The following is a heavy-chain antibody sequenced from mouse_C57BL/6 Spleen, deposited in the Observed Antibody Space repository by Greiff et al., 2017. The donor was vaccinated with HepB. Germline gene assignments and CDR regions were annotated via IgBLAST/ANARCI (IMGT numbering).Heavy chain of an antibody. CDR2: INPSNGVT. CDR1: GYTFTSYW. D-gene: IGHD3-2*02. CDR3: ARGELRLRGYYYAMDY. V-gene: IGHV1-53*01. J-gene: IGHJ4*01. Sequence: QVHVKQPGTELVKPGASVKLSCKASGYTFTSYWMHWVKQRPGQGLEWIGNINPSNGVTNYNEKFKSKATLTVDKSSSTAYMQLSSLTSEDSAVYYCARGELRLRGYYYAMDYWGQGTSVTVSS.